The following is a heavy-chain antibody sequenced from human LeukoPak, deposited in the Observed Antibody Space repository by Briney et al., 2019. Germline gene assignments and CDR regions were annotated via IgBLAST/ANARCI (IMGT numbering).Heavy chain of an antibody. CDR1: GFTFSSYE. CDR2: ISSSGSTI. CDR3: AELGITMIGGV. V-gene: IGHV3-48*03. Sequence: GGSLRLSCAASGFTFSSYEMNWVRQAPGKGLEWVSYISSSGSTICYADPVKGRFTISRDSAKNSLYLQMDSLRAEDTAVYYCAELGITMIGGVWGKGTTVTISS. D-gene: IGHD3-10*02. J-gene: IGHJ6*04.